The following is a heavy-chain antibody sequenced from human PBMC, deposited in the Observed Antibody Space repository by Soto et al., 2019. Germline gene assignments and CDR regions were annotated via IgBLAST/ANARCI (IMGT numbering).Heavy chain of an antibody. J-gene: IGHJ4*02. CDR2: IYHSGST. CDR1: SGSIISSNS. D-gene: IGHD4-17*01. V-gene: IGHV4-4*02. Sequence: HVQLQVSGRGLVKPAGSLSLTCAVSSGSIISSNSWSWVRQPPGKGLEWIGEIYHSGSTNYNPSLKSRVTISVDKSKNQFSLKLSSVTAADTAVYYCASKSYGDYGNYWGQGTLVTVSS. CDR3: ASKSYGDYGNY.